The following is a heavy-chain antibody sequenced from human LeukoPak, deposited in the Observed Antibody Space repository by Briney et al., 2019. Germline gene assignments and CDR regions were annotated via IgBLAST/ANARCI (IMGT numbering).Heavy chain of an antibody. Sequence: SSETLSLTCTVSGGSISGYYWSWVRQPPGKGLEWIGEISRSRDTTYNPSLKSRVIMSVDTCNSQFSLRLSSVTAADTAVYYCAKVYSSLSRDSFDVWSQGTMVTVSS. V-gene: IGHV4-34*01. CDR1: GGSISGYY. CDR3: AKVYSSLSRDSFDV. J-gene: IGHJ3*01. D-gene: IGHD3-22*01. CDR2: ISRSRDT.